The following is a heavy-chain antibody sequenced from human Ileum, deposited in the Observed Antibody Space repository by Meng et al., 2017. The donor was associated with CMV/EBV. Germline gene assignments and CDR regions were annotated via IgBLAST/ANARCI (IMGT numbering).Heavy chain of an antibody. CDR3: ARDIDEIYGH. CDR1: GFSVSSSTYY. J-gene: IGHJ4*02. CDR2: TYHSGKT. D-gene: IGHD2-15*01. Sequence: SDTLSLTCDVSGFSVSSSTYYWAWIRQSPGKGLEWIGSTYHSGKTYYNASLTSRVTISIDTSTMQFSLKLRSVTAADTAVYYCARDIDEIYGHWGQGRLVTVSS. V-gene: IGHV4-39*07.